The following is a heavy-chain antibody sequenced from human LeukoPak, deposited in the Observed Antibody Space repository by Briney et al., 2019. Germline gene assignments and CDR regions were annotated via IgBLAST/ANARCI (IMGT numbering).Heavy chain of an antibody. J-gene: IGHJ4*02. CDR2: TSGGST. D-gene: IGHD1-1*01. CDR3: AKIGNWKGYYFDY. CDR1: GFTVSSNE. Sequence: PGGSLRLSCAASGFTVSSNEMSWVRQAPGKGLEWVSSTSGGSTYYADSRKGGLTISRESAKNTPSLQMNSRRAEDTAVYYCAKIGNWKGYYFDYWGQGTLVTVSS. V-gene: IGHV3-38-3*01.